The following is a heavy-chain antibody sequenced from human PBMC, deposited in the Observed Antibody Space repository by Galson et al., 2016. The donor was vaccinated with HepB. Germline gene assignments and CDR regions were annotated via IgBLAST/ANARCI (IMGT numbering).Heavy chain of an antibody. Sequence: ETLSLTCAVSGGSISNSHWWSWVRQAPGKGPEWVATIKADGTVKNYADSVRGRFTISRDNARNSLHLQVDSLRAEDTAVYYCAWDNYERGPLESWGQETLVTVSS. CDR1: GGSISNSHW. V-gene: IGHV3-7*04. CDR3: AWDNYERGPLES. J-gene: IGHJ4*02. CDR2: IKADGTVK. D-gene: IGHD3-16*01.